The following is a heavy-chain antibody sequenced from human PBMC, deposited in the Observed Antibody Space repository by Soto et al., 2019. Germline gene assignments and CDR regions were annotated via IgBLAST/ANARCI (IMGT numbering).Heavy chain of an antibody. V-gene: IGHV3-30-3*02. Sequence: QVQLVESGGGVVRPGTSLRLSCATSGFTFSDYAMNWVRQAPGKGLAWVAFVSYDGDIAYYADSVRGRFTISRDNSQSMLFLQMNRLRSEDTALYTCARVAVEGYRTWSSSLNFWGQGTLVTVSS. J-gene: IGHJ4*02. CDR3: ARVAVEGYRTWSSSLNF. CDR2: VSYDGDIA. CDR1: GFTFSDYA. D-gene: IGHD5-12*01.